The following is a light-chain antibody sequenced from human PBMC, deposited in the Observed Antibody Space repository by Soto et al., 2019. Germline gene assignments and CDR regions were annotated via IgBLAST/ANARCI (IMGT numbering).Light chain of an antibody. V-gene: IGKV3-20*01. Sequence: ENVLTQSPGTLSLFPGERATLSCRASQSVSSSRLAWYQQKPGQAPRLLIYGASNRATGIPERFSGSGSGSEFTLTISRLEPEDFAMCYCQHYVMSHLTLGGGTKVEIK. CDR1: QSVSSSR. J-gene: IGKJ4*01. CDR3: QHYVMSHLT. CDR2: GAS.